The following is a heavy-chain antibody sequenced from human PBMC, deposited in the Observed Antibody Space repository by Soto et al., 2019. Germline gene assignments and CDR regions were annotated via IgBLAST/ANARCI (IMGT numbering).Heavy chain of an antibody. CDR3: AQDIVVVPAGAGAFDI. D-gene: IGHD2-2*01. Sequence: QVQLVQSGAEVKKPGSSVKVSCKASGGTFSSYTISWVRQAPGQGLEWMGRIIPILGIANYAQKFHGRVTITADKSTSTDYMELSSVRSEDTAVYYCAQDIVVVPAGAGAFDIWGQGTMVTVSS. CDR1: GGTFSSYT. J-gene: IGHJ3*02. V-gene: IGHV1-69*02. CDR2: IIPILGIA.